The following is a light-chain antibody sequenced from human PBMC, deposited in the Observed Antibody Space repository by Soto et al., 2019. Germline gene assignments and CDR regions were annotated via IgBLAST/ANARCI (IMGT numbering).Light chain of an antibody. CDR2: TVS. J-gene: IGKJ4*01. CDR3: MQRLEFPLT. CDR1: QTLLDSDGRTY. V-gene: IGKV2-40*01. Sequence: EIVVTQTPLSLPVTPGEPASMSCRSSQTLLDSDGRTYLDWYLQKPGQSPQLLIYTVSYRASGVPDRFSGSGSGTEFTLKISRVEAEDVGVYYCMQRLEFPLTFGGGTKVDIK.